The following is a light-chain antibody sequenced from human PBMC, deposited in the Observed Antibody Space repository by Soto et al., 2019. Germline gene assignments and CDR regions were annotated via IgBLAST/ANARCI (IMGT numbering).Light chain of an antibody. Sequence: DIQMTQSPSTLSASVGDRVTITCRASQGISSWLAWCQQKPGKAPKLLIYDASSLESGVPSRFSGSGSGTEFTLTISSLQPDDFATYYCQQYNSYLWTFGQGTKVDIK. V-gene: IGKV1-5*01. CDR2: DAS. CDR3: QQYNSYLWT. CDR1: QGISSW. J-gene: IGKJ1*01.